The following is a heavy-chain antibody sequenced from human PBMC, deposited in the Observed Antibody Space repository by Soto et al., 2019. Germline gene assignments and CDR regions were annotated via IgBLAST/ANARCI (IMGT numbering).Heavy chain of an antibody. CDR3: ARDITIFGVDPGPRSITHNGFDL. J-gene: IGHJ5*01. CDR2: IDPSDSYT. D-gene: IGHD3-3*01. V-gene: IGHV5-10-1*01. Sequence: RVRKKTGKGLEWMGRIDPSDSYTNYSPSFQGHVTISADKSNSTAYLQWSSLKASDTAMYYCARDITIFGVDPGPRSITHNGFDLSGEATLVTVSS.